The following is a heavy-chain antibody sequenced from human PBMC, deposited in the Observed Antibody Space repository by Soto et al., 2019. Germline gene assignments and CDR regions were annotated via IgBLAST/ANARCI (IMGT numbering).Heavy chain of an antibody. CDR1: GGSISSDIYY. J-gene: IGHJ6*02. V-gene: IGHV4-39*07. CDR2: ISYSGST. D-gene: IGHD2-21*01. Sequence: SETLSLTCTVSGGSISSDIYYWGWIRQSPEKGLEWIASISYSGSTYYNPTLKSRLIISVDTSKSQFSLKLSSVTAADTAVYYCARDSGRDGYNPSYYYYGMDVWGQGTTVT. CDR3: ARDSGRDGYNPSYYYYGMDV.